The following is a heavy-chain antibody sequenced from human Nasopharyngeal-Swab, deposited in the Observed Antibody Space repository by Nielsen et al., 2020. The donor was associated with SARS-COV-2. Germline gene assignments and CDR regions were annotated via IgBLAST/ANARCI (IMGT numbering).Heavy chain of an antibody. D-gene: IGHD1-26*01. CDR3: AREIWSGSFLDY. Sequence: SETLSLTCTVSGGSISSSSYYWGWIRQPPGKGLEWIGSIYYSGSTYYNPSLKSRVTISVDTSKNQFSLKLSSVTAADTAVYYCAREIWSGSFLDYWGQGTLVTVSS. J-gene: IGHJ4*02. CDR2: IYYSGST. CDR1: GGSISSSSYY. V-gene: IGHV4-39*02.